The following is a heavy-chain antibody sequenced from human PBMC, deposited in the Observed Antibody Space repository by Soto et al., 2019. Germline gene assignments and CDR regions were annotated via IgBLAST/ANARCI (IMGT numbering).Heavy chain of an antibody. V-gene: IGHV4-59*12. D-gene: IGHD1-26*01. J-gene: IGHJ5*02. CDR1: GGSISSYY. CDR3: ARGSIVGAMGWFDP. CDR2: VYYSGST. Sequence: SETLSLTCTVSGGSISSYYWSCNRQPPGKGLEWIGYVYYSGSTNYNPSLKSRVTISVDTSKNQFSLKLSSVTAADTAVYYCARGSIVGAMGWFDPWGQGTLVTVSS.